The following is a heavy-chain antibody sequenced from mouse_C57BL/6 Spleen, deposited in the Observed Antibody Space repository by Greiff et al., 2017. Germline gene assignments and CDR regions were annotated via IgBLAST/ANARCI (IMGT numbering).Heavy chain of an antibody. CDR3: ARGALGSAGYLAY. Sequence: VQLQQPGAELVKPGASVKLSCKASGYTFTSYWMHWVKQRPGQGLEWIGMIHPNSGSTNYNEKFKSKATLTVDKSSSTAYMQLSSLTSEDSAVYYCARGALGSAGYLAYWGQGTLVTVSA. V-gene: IGHV1-64*01. J-gene: IGHJ3*01. D-gene: IGHD6-1*01. CDR1: GYTFTSYW. CDR2: IHPNSGST.